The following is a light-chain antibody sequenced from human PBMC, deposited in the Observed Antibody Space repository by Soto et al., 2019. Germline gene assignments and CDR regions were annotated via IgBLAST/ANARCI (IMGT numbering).Light chain of an antibody. V-gene: IGLV2-14*03. J-gene: IGLJ1*01. CDR3: SSYRSTSTLGV. Sequence: QSALTQPASVSGSPGQSITISCSGTSSDVGAYTYVSWYQVHPGEPPKLVIYDVSKRPSGVSNRFSGSKSGNTASLTISGLQAEDEGDYYCSSYRSTSTLGVFGTGTMVTVL. CDR1: SSDVGAYTY. CDR2: DVS.